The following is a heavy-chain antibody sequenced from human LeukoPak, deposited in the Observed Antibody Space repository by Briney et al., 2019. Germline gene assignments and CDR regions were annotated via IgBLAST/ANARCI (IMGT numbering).Heavy chain of an antibody. Sequence: GGSLRLSCAASGFTFSSYSMNWVRQAPGKGLEWVSSISSSSSYIYYADSVKGRFTISRDNAKNSLYLELNSLKAEDTAVSYCAREPDDFWSSYFPFDYWGQGTLVTVSS. CDR3: AREPDDFWSSYFPFDY. D-gene: IGHD3-3*01. V-gene: IGHV3-21*01. CDR2: ISSSSSYI. CDR1: GFTFSSYS. J-gene: IGHJ4*02.